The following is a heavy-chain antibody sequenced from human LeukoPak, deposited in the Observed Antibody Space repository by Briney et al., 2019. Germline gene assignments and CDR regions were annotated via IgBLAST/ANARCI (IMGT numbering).Heavy chain of an antibody. CDR3: ARAVGGYDYDY. Sequence: APVKVSCKASGYTFTGYYMHWVRQAPGQGLEWMGWISAYNGNTNYAQKLQGRVTMTTDTSTSTAYMELRSLRSDDTAVYYCARAVGGYDYDYWGQGTLVTVSS. CDR2: ISAYNGNT. D-gene: IGHD5-12*01. CDR1: GYTFTGYY. V-gene: IGHV1-18*04. J-gene: IGHJ4*02.